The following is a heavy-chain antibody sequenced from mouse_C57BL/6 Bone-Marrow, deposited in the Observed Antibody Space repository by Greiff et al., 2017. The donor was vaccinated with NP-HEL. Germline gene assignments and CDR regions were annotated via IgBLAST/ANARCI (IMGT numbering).Heavy chain of an antibody. Sequence: QVQLQQPGAELVKPGASVKLSCKASGYTFTSYWMHWVKQRPGQGLEWIGMIHPNSGSTNYNEKFKSKATLTVDKSSSTAYMQLSSLTSEDSAVYYCAREIITTVVDWYFDVWGTGTTVTVSS. CDR1: GYTFTSYW. D-gene: IGHD1-1*01. CDR2: IHPNSGST. CDR3: AREIITTVVDWYFDV. V-gene: IGHV1-64*01. J-gene: IGHJ1*03.